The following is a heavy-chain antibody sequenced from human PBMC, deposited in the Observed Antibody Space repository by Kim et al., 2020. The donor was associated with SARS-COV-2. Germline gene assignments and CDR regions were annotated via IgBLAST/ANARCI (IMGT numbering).Heavy chain of an antibody. CDR2: IIPIFGTA. D-gene: IGHD3-22*01. Sequence: SVKVSCKASGGTFSSYAISWVRQAPGQGLEWMGGIIPIFGTANYAQKFQGRVTITADESTSTAYMELSSLRSEDTAVYYCARDWADYYDSSVYYYFAFDIWGQGTMVTVSS. CDR3: ARDWADYYDSSVYYYFAFDI. J-gene: IGHJ3*02. V-gene: IGHV1-69*13. CDR1: GGTFSSYA.